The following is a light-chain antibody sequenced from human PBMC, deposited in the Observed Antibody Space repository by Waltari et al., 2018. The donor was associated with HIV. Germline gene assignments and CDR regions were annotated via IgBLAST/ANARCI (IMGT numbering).Light chain of an antibody. CDR3: QSADSSVTLYV. V-gene: IGLV3-25*03. CDR1: ALPKQY. CDR2: KDS. J-gene: IGLJ1*01. Sequence: SYELTQPPSVSVSPGQTARITCSGDALPKQYAYWYQQKPGQAPVLVIYKDSERPSGSPERFSGSSSVTTVTLTISGVQAEDEADYYCQSADSSVTLYVFGTGTKVTVL.